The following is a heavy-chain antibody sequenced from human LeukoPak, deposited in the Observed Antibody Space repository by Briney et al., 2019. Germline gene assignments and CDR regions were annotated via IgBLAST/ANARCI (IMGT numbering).Heavy chain of an antibody. CDR2: IYYSGST. D-gene: IGHD4-17*01. CDR1: GGSLSSYY. Sequence: PSETLSLTCTVSGGSLSSYYWSWIRQPPGKGLEWIGYIYYSGSTNYNPSPKSRVTISVDTSKNQFSLKLSSVTAADTAVYYCARDQDYGDYVFDYWGQGTLVTVSS. V-gene: IGHV4-59*01. CDR3: ARDQDYGDYVFDY. J-gene: IGHJ4*02.